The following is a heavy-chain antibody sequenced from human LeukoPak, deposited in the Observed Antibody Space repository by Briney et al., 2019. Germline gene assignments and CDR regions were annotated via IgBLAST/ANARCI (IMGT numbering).Heavy chain of an antibody. J-gene: IGHJ6*02. CDR1: GGSFSGYY. V-gene: IGHV4-34*01. CDR2: INHSGST. Sequence: SETLSLTCAVYGGSFSGYYWSWIRQPPGKGLEWIGEINHSGSTNYNPSLKTPVTISVDPSKNQFSLNLSSVTAADTAVYYCASAQGGYCSSTSCYTRYPYYYYGMDVWGQGTTVTVSS. CDR3: ASAQGGYCSSTSCYTRYPYYYYGMDV. D-gene: IGHD2-2*02.